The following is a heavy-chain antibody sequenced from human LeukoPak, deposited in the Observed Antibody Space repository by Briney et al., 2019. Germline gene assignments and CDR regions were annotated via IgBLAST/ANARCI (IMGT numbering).Heavy chain of an antibody. CDR3: AREAYNWNIDVFDI. Sequence: LETLSLTCTVSGGSISSYYWSWIRQPPGKGLEWIGYIYYSGSTNYNPSLKSRVTISVDTSKNQFSLKLSSVTAADTAVYYCAREAYNWNIDVFDIWGQGTMVTVSS. CDR2: IYYSGST. J-gene: IGHJ3*02. CDR1: GGSISSYY. V-gene: IGHV4-59*12. D-gene: IGHD1-20*01.